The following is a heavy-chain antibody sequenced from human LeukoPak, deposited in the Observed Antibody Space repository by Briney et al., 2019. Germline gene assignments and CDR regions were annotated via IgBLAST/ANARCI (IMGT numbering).Heavy chain of an antibody. CDR2: IKQDGSEK. Sequence: GGSLRLSCAASGFTFSSYWMSWVRQAPGKGLEWVANIKQDGSEKYYVDSVKGRFTISRDNAKNSLYLQMNSLRAEDTAVYYCARGTGRYSSSWYYFDYWGQGTLVTVSS. D-gene: IGHD6-13*01. CDR3: ARGTGRYSSSWYYFDY. J-gene: IGHJ4*02. CDR1: GFTFSSYW. V-gene: IGHV3-7*03.